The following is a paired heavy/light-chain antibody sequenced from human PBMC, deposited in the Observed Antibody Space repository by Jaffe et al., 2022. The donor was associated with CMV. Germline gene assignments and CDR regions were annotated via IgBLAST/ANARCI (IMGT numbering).Light chain of an antibody. J-gene: IGKJ2*01. CDR2: GAS. CDR3: QQYDRSPYT. V-gene: IGKV3-20*01. Sequence: EIVLTQSPGTLSLSPGERATLSCRASQNVDDSYLAWFQQKPGQAPRLLIYGASSRATGIPDRFIGSRSGTDFTLTINRLEPEDFAVYYCQQYDRSPYTFGQGTKVEIK. CDR1: QNVDDSY.
Heavy chain of an antibody. CDR2: TYYRSEWSH. CDR1: GDDVSSHLAA. CDR3: ARAVQVWLSPNYFYYMDV. Sequence: QVQLQQSGPGLVKPSQTLSLTCAISGDDVSSHLAAWNWIRQSPSRGLEWLGRTYYRSEWSHDYAPSVRSRITINPDTSRNHFSLQLKSVAPEDTAVYYCARAVQVWLSPNYFYYMDVWGKGTTVTVSS. D-gene: IGHD3-22*01. V-gene: IGHV6-1*01. J-gene: IGHJ6*03.